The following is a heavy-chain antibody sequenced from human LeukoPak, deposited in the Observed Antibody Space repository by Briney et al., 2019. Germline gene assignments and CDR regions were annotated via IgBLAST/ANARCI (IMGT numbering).Heavy chain of an antibody. CDR1: GFTFSSYG. D-gene: IGHD5-12*01. V-gene: IGHV3-30*02. Sequence: PGGSLRLSCAASGFTFSSYGMHWVRQAPGKGLEWVAFIRYDGSNKYYADSVKGRFTISRDNSKNTLYLQMNSLRAEDTAVYYCARASVIVATIDAFDIWGQGTMVTVSS. CDR2: IRYDGSNK. J-gene: IGHJ3*02. CDR3: ARASVIVATIDAFDI.